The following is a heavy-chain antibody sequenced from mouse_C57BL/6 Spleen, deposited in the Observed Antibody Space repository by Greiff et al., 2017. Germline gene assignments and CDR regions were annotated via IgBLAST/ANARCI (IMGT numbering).Heavy chain of an antibody. Sequence: QVQLQQPGAELVRPGSSVKLSCKASGYTFTSYWMHWVKQRPIQGLDWIGNIDPSDSETHYNQKFKDKATLTVDKSSSTAYMQLSSLTSEDSAVYYCARSAQGYYYAMDYWGQGTSVTVSS. CDR2: IDPSDSET. CDR3: ARSAQGYYYAMDY. V-gene: IGHV1-52*01. CDR1: GYTFTSYW. D-gene: IGHD3-2*02. J-gene: IGHJ4*01.